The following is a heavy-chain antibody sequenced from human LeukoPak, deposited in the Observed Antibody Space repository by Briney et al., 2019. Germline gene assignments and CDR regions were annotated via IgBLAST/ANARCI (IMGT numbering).Heavy chain of an antibody. CDR2: IYYSGST. Sequence: SETLSLTCTVSGGSISSYYWSWIRQPPGKGLEWIGYIYYSGSTNYNPSLKSRVTISVDTSKNQFSLKLSSVTAADTAVYYCARSCTNGVCYSAWGQGTLVTVSS. CDR3: ARSCTNGVCYSA. J-gene: IGHJ5*02. V-gene: IGHV4-59*12. D-gene: IGHD2-8*01. CDR1: GGSISSYY.